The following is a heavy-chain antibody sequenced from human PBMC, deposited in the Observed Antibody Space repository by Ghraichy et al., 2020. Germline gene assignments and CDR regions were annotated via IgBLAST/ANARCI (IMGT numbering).Heavy chain of an antibody. V-gene: IGHV6-1*01. D-gene: IGHD6-13*01. Sequence: SQTLSLTCAISGASVSSNSAAWNWIRPSPSRGLEWLGMTYYRSRSFKEYAVSVKSRISINADTSVTQVSLQLNSVTPEDTAAYFCANGAAAPGMGSWGQGTVVNGSS. CDR2: TYYRSRSFK. CDR1: GASVSSNSAA. CDR3: ANGAAAPGMGS. J-gene: IGHJ5*02.